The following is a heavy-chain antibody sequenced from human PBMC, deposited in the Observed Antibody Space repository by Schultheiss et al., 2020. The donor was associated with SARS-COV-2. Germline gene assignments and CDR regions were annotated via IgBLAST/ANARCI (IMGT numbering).Heavy chain of an antibody. CDR2: ISSSSSTI. CDR1: GFTFSSYS. Sequence: GGSLRLSCAASGFTFSSYSMNWVRQAPGKGLEWVSYISSSSSTIYYADSVKGRFTISRDNAKNSLYLQMNSLRAEDTAVYYCARQRCSSTSCLNFDYWGQGTLVTVSS. V-gene: IGHV3-48*01. D-gene: IGHD2-2*01. CDR3: ARQRCSSTSCLNFDY. J-gene: IGHJ4*02.